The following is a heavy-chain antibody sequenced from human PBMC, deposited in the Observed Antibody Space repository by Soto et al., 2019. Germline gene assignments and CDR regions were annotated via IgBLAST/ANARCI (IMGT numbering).Heavy chain of an antibody. V-gene: IGHV4-39*07. CDR1: GGSIRSSSYY. J-gene: IGHJ6*03. CDR2: IFYSGTT. CDR3: ARRFLGYCSGGSCYGPHYYYYYMDV. Sequence: PSETLSLTCTVSGGSIRSSSYYWAWIRQPPGKGLEWIGSIFYSGTTYYNPSLKSRVTISVDTSKNQFSLKLSSVTAADTAVYYCARRFLGYCSGGSCYGPHYYYYYMDVWGKGTTVTVSS. D-gene: IGHD2-15*01.